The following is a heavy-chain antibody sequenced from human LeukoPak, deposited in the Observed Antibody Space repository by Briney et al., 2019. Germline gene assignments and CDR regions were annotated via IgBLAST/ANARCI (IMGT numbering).Heavy chain of an antibody. D-gene: IGHD2-15*01. Sequence: SETLSLTCTISDDSISNNRYFWAWMRQPPGKGLEWIGSINYSGRTNYNPSLKSRVTISVDTSKNQFSLKLSSVTAADTAVYYCARVRARGYCSGGSCKGWFDPWGQGTLVTVSS. J-gene: IGHJ5*02. CDR2: INYSGRT. V-gene: IGHV4-39*07. CDR3: ARVRARGYCSGGSCKGWFDP. CDR1: DDSISNNRYF.